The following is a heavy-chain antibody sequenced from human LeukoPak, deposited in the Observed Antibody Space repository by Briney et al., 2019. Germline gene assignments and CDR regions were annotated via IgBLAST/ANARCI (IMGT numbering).Heavy chain of an antibody. J-gene: IGHJ4*02. CDR3: ARDHRGRGYNYGHDY. D-gene: IGHD5-18*01. V-gene: IGHV4-59*06. CDR2: IYYSGST. CDR1: GGSISTFY. Sequence: SETLSLTCTVSGGSISTFYWTWIRQHPGKGLEWIGYIYYSGSTYYNPSLKSRVTMSVDTSKNQFSLKLSSVTAADTAVYYCARDHRGRGYNYGHDYWGQGTLVTVSS.